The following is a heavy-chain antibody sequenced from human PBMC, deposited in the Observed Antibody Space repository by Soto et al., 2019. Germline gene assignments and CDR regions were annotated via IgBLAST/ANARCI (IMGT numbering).Heavy chain of an antibody. CDR1: GDTFSFDT. D-gene: IGHD4-4*01. J-gene: IGHJ5*02. Sequence: SVKGSCKASGDTFSFDTINWVRQAPGLGLEWMGRVNPIIGIINYAQKFQGRVTISADKFTGTAYMELTGLRSDDTAVYYCAGDPDSHYNDSHASSYPWGQGTLVTVSS. CDR2: VNPIIGII. V-gene: IGHV1-69*04. CDR3: AGDPDSHYNDSHASSYP.